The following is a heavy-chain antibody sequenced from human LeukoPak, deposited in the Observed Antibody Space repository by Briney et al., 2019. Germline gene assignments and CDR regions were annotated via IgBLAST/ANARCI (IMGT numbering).Heavy chain of an antibody. CDR2: ISYDGNTI. CDR3: ARSGGLQKFDY. D-gene: IGHD4-11*01. V-gene: IGHV3-30-3*01. J-gene: IGHJ4*02. Sequence: GGSLRLSCAASEFTFSNYAVHWVRQAPGKGLQWVAVISYDGNTIHYADSVKGRFTISRDTSKNTLYLQMNSLRTEDTAGYYCARSGGLQKFDYWGQGTLVTVSS. CDR1: EFTFSNYA.